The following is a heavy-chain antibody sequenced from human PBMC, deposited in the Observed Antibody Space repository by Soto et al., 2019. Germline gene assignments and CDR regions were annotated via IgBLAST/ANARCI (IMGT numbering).Heavy chain of an antibody. CDR1: GFTFGSYA. CDR3: AKFLVATGGNSSWPWFFEN. J-gene: IGHJ4*02. CDR2: ISGSGETT. V-gene: IGHV3-23*01. Sequence: GGSLRLSCAASGFTFGSYAMSWVRQAPGKGLNWVSAISGSGETTYYAGSVQGRFTISRDNSKNTLYLQMDSLGAEDTALYYCAKFLVATGGNSSWPWFFENWGQGPLVTVSS. D-gene: IGHD6-13*01.